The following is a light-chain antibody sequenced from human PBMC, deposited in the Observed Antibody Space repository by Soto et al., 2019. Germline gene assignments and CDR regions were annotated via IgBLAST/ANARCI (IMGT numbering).Light chain of an antibody. CDR2: WAS. CDR1: QSVLYSGNNKNY. Sequence: DIVMTQSPDSLAVSLGERATINCKSSQSVLYSGNNKNYLAWYQQKPGQPPKLLIYWASSRESGVPDRFSGSGSGTDFTLTISSLQAEDVAVYYCQQYYSAPYTFGQRTKLEIK. J-gene: IGKJ2*01. CDR3: QQYYSAPYT. V-gene: IGKV4-1*01.